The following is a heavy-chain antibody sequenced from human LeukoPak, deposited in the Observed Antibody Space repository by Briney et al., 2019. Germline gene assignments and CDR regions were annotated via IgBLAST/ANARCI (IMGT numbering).Heavy chain of an antibody. D-gene: IGHD3-10*01. V-gene: IGHV3-23*01. Sequence: PGRSLRLSCAASGFTFSSYAMHWVPQDPGKGLEWVSGISASGGTTYYADSMKGRFTISRDNSKGTLFLQLNSLRAEDRAVYYCAKASSYGSMSYDFDSWGQGTLVTVSS. CDR2: ISASGGTT. CDR1: GFTFSSYA. CDR3: AKASSYGSMSYDFDS. J-gene: IGHJ4*02.